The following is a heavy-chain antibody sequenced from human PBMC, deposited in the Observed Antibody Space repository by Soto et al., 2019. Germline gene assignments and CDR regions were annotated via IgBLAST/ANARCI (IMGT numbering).Heavy chain of an antibody. Sequence: GASVKVSCKASGGTFSSYAISWVRQAPGQGLEWMGGIIPIFGTANYAQKFQGRVTITADESTSTAYMELSSLRSEDTAVYYCASRWARGDYYYLGMDGWGEGTRVTV. CDR2: IIPIFGTA. V-gene: IGHV1-69*13. D-gene: IGHD3-10*01. J-gene: IGHJ6*02. CDR1: GGTFSSYA. CDR3: ASRWARGDYYYLGMDG.